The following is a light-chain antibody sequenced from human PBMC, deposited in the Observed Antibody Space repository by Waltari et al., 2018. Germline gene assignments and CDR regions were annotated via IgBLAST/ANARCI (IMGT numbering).Light chain of an antibody. CDR2: DVN. J-gene: IGLJ3*02. Sequence: ALAQPASVSGSPGQSITIPCTGTSSDVGGYNYVSWYQQHPGKAPRLMIYDVNNRPSGVSNRFSGSKSGNTASLTISGLQAEDEADYYCSSFTRTNSWVFGGGTKLTVL. CDR1: SSDVGGYNY. CDR3: SSFTRTNSWV. V-gene: IGLV2-14*03.